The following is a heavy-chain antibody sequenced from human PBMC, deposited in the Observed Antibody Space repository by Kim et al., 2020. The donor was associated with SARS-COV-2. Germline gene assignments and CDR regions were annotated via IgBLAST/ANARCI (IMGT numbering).Heavy chain of an antibody. CDR1: GFTFSDHY. CDR3: ELFSPSYYFDY. D-gene: IGHD3-10*01. Sequence: GGSLRLSCAASGFTFSDHYMDWVRQAPGKGLEWVGRTRNKANSYTTEYAASVKGRFTISRDDSKNSLYLQMNSLKTEDTAVYYCELFSPSYYFDYWGQGTLVTVSS. J-gene: IGHJ4*02. CDR2: TRNKANSYTT. V-gene: IGHV3-72*01.